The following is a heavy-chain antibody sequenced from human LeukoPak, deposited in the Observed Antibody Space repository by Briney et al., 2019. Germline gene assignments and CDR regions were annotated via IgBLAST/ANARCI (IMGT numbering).Heavy chain of an antibody. Sequence: ASVRVSSMASGYTFTIYGISWVRQAPGQGLGWMGWISAYNGNTNYAQKLQGRVTMTTDTSTSTAYMELRSLRSDDTAVYYCARDRFAFEWLRLSPWGQGTQVIVSS. CDR3: ARDRFAFEWLRLSP. V-gene: IGHV1-18*01. CDR1: GYTFTIYG. CDR2: ISAYNGNT. D-gene: IGHD5-12*01. J-gene: IGHJ5*02.